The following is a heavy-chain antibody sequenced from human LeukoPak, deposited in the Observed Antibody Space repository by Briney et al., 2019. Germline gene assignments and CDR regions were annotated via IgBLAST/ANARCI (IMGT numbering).Heavy chain of an antibody. CDR3: ARNRGDPSYFDY. J-gene: IGHJ4*02. V-gene: IGHV3-21*01. CDR2: ISTSSSYI. Sequence: QAGGSLRLSCTASGFTFNGYRMNWVRQAPGKGLEWVSSISTSSSYIYYADSVKGRFTISRNNPKNSLYLQMNSLRAEDTAVYYCARNRGDPSYFDYWGQGTLVTVSS. CDR1: GFTFNGYR. D-gene: IGHD4-17*01.